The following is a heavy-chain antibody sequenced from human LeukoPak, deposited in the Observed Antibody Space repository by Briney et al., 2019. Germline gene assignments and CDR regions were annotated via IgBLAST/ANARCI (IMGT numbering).Heavy chain of an antibody. J-gene: IGHJ4*02. Sequence: LSQTLSLTCTVSGGSISSPSYYWSWIRQSADKKLEWTGRIFSSGSTSFNPSLQSRVIISLDTSRNQFSLRLSSVTAADSAVYYCAREDTDYGAGYWGQGTLVTVSS. CDR1: GGSISSPSYY. CDR3: AREDTDYGAGY. V-gene: IGHV4-61*02. D-gene: IGHD4-17*01. CDR2: IFSSGST.